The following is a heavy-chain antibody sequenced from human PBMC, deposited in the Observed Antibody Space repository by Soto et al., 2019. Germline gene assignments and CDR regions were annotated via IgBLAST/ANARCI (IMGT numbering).Heavy chain of an antibody. CDR1: GFTFSNYG. Sequence: GGSLRLSCAASGFTFSNYGMHWVRQAPGKGLEWVAVVLYDGNNEYYADSVKGRFTVSRDNSKNTLYLQMNSLRPEDTAVYYCATALIRTLRDVFDIWGQGTVVT. D-gene: IGHD3-22*01. CDR2: VLYDGNNE. V-gene: IGHV3-30*02. J-gene: IGHJ3*02. CDR3: ATALIRTLRDVFDI.